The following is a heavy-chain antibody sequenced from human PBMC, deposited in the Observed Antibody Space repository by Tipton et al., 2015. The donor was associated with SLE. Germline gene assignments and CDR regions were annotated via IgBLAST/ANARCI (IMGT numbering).Heavy chain of an antibody. CDR3: ASIVSCRSGSSSPYFHP. V-gene: IGHV5-51*03. Sequence: VQLVQSGAEVKKPGESLKISCKGSGYSFTSYWIGWVRQMPGKGLEWMGIIYPGDSDTRYSPSFQGQVTISADKSISTAYLQWSSLKASDTAMYYCASIVSCRSGSSSPYFHPCLPAPLVPVSS. CDR2: IYPGDSDT. CDR1: GYSFTSYW. J-gene: IGHJ1*01. D-gene: IGHD3-22*01.